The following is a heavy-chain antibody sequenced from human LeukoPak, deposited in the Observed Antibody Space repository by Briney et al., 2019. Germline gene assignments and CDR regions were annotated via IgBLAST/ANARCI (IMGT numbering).Heavy chain of an antibody. Sequence: GGSLRLSCAISGFNFSDSRMTWVRQAPGKGLQWVANINRDGTEKHFLDSVEGRFTISRDNAKKSLYLQMGSLRPQDTAVYFCVRGDWYFESWGQGTRVTVSS. J-gene: IGHJ4*02. CDR2: INRDGTEK. CDR1: GFNFSDSR. D-gene: IGHD2-21*01. CDR3: VRGDWYFES. V-gene: IGHV3-7*04.